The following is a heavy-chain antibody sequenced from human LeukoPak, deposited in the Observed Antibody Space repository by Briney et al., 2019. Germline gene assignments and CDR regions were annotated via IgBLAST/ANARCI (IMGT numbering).Heavy chain of an antibody. CDR2: IHTSGST. CDR1: GGSISSYY. V-gene: IGHV4-4*07. J-gene: IGHJ3*02. D-gene: IGHD5-12*01. CDR3: ARASRVDIVATIKNDAFDI. Sequence: SETLSLTCTVSGGSISSYYWSWIRQPAGKGLEWIGRIHTSGSTNYNPSLKSRVTMSVDKSKNQFSLKLSSVTAANTAVYYCARASRVDIVATIKNDAFDIWGQGIMVTVSS.